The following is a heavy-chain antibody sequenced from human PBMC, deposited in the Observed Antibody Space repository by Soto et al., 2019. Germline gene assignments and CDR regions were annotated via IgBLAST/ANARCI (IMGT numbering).Heavy chain of an antibody. J-gene: IGHJ3*02. V-gene: IGHV6-1*01. CDR1: GDSVSSNSVT. D-gene: IGHD2-15*01. Sequence: PSQTLSLTCVISGDSVSSNSVTWSWIRQSPSRGLEWLGRTYYRSKWYNNYAVSVKSRITINPDTSKNQFSLQLNSVSPEDTAVYYCASLLCGASECFGTWGRGRMVTVSS. CDR3: ASLLCGASECFGT. CDR2: TYYRSKWYN.